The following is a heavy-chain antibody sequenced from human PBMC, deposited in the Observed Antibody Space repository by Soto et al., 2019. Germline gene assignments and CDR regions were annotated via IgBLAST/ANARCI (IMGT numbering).Heavy chain of an antibody. J-gene: IGHJ4*02. D-gene: IGHD3-22*01. CDR1: GFTFSSYS. CDR2: ISSSSSYI. V-gene: IGHV3-21*01. Sequence: GGSLRLSCAASGFTFSSYSMNWVRQAPGKGLEWVSSISSSSSYIYYADSVKGRFTISRDNAKNSLYLQMNSLRAEDTAVYYCARGHITMIVPGYWGRGTLVTVSS. CDR3: ARGHITMIVPGY.